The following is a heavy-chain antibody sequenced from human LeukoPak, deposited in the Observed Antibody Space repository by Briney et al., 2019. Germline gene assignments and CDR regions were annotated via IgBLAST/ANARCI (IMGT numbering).Heavy chain of an antibody. CDR1: GGTFSSYA. Sequence: ASVKVSCKASGGTFSSYAINWVRQATGQGLEWMGWMNPNSGNTGYARKFQGRVTMTRNTSISTAYMELSSLRSEDTAVYYCARKWYYYYGMDVWGQGTTVTVSS. CDR3: ARKWYYYYGMDV. D-gene: IGHD1-26*01. CDR2: MNPNSGNT. J-gene: IGHJ6*02. V-gene: IGHV1-8*02.